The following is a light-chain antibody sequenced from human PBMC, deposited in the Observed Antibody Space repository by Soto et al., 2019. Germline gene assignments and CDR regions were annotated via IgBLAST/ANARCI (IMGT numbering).Light chain of an antibody. J-gene: IGLJ2*01. V-gene: IGLV4-69*01. CDR2: LNSDGSH. Sequence: QLVLTQSPSASASLGASVKLTCTLSSGHSSYAIAWHQQQPEKGPRYLMKLNSDGSHSKGDVIPDRFSGSSSGAERYLTISSLQSDDEADYYCQTWDTGIVVFGGGTKLTVL. CDR1: SGHSSYA. CDR3: QTWDTGIVV.